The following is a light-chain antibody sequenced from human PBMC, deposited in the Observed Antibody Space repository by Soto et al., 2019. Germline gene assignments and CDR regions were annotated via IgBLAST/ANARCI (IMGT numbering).Light chain of an antibody. J-gene: IGLJ2*01. CDR2: EVS. Sequence: QSALTQPASVSGSPGQSITISCTGTTSDVGGYNYVSWYQQHPGKAPKVMIYEVSNRPSGVSNRFSGSKSGNTASLTISGLQAEDEADYYCSSYAPISSLVFGGGTKLTVL. V-gene: IGLV2-14*01. CDR1: TSDVGGYNY. CDR3: SSYAPISSLV.